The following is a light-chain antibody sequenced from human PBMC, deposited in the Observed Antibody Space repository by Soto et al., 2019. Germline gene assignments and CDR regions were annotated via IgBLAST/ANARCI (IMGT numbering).Light chain of an antibody. V-gene: IGKV3-20*01. CDR2: DAS. CDR3: QQSGGSPRT. Sequence: EIVLTQSPGTLSLSPGERATLSCRASQSVSNVYLAWYQQKPGQAPRLLIYDASNRATGIPDRFSGSGSGTDFTLTISRLEPEDFAVYYCQQSGGSPRTFGQGTKLEIK. J-gene: IGKJ2*01. CDR1: QSVSNVY.